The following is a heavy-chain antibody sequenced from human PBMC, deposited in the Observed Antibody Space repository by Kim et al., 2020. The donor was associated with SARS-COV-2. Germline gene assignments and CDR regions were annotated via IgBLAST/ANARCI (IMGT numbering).Heavy chain of an antibody. D-gene: IGHD3-22*01. J-gene: IGHJ4*02. Sequence: GGSLRLSCAASGFTFSSYGMHWVRQAPGKGLEWVAVIWYDGSNKYYADSVKGRFTISRDNSKNTLYLQMNSLRAEDTAVYYCARALRDYYDSSGYGGGSPLDYWGQGTLVTVSS. V-gene: IGHV3-33*01. CDR2: IWYDGSNK. CDR1: GFTFSSYG. CDR3: ARALRDYYDSSGYGGGSPLDY.